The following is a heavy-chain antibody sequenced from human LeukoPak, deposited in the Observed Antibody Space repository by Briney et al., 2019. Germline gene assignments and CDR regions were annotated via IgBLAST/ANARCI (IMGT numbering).Heavy chain of an antibody. J-gene: IGHJ4*02. Sequence: ASVKVSCKASGYTFTGYYMHWVRQAPGQGLEWMGWINPNSGGTNYAQKFQGWVTMTRDTSISTAYMELSRLRSDDTAVYYCARGWELLGTPYFDYWGQGTLVTVSS. CDR2: INPNSGGT. CDR1: GYTFTGYY. D-gene: IGHD1-26*01. V-gene: IGHV1-2*04. CDR3: ARGWELLGTPYFDY.